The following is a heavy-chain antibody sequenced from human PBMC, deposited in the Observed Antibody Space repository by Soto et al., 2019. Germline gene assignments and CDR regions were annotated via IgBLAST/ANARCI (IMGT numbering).Heavy chain of an antibody. V-gene: IGHV4-61*01. J-gene: IGHJ4*02. D-gene: IGHD5-18*01. CDR1: GDSVNSENYY. Sequence: VQLQESGPGLVKPSGTLSLTCSVSGDSVNSENYYWTWIRQSPGKGLEWIGYVHSSGRTNYNPSHKSRVTISVDTPLNQLSLKLTSVTAADTAVYYCARDICGYCRALDYGGQGTLVTVSS. CDR3: ARDICGYCRALDY. CDR2: VHSSGRT.